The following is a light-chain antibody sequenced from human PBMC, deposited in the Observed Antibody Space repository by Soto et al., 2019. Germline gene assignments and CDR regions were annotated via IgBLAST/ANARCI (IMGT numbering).Light chain of an antibody. V-gene: IGLV2-11*01. CDR3: CSYAGSYV. J-gene: IGLJ1*01. CDR1: SSDVGGYNY. CDR2: DVS. Sequence: QSALTQPRSVSGSPGQSVTISCTGTSSDVGGYNYVSWYQQHPGKAPKLMIYDVSKRPSGVPDRFSGSKSGNTASLTISGLQADDEADYYCCSYAGSYVFGTGNKLTVL.